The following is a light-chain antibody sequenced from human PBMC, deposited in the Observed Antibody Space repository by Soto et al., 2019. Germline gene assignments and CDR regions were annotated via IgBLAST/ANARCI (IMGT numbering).Light chain of an antibody. J-gene: IGKJ2*01. CDR3: QKSNNWPYT. CDR1: QSVSDN. CDR2: GAS. Sequence: EIQMTQSPATLSASLGDRVTLSCRASQSVSDNLAWYQQKPGQAPRLLIYGASTRDTTIPSRFSGSGSGTEFTLTISSLQSEDFAVYYCQKSNNWPYTFGQGTKLDIK. V-gene: IGKV3-15*01.